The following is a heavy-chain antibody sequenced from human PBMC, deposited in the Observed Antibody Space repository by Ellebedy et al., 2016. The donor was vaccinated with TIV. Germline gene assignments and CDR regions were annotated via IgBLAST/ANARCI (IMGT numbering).Heavy chain of an antibody. Sequence: SETLSLXXTVSGGSISSYYWSWIRQPPGKGLEWIGYIYYSGSTNYNPSLKSRVTISVDTSKNQFSLKLSSVTAADTAVYYCARRFVGVVDYWGQGTLVTVSS. V-gene: IGHV4-59*08. CDR2: IYYSGST. D-gene: IGHD1/OR15-1a*01. J-gene: IGHJ4*02. CDR3: ARRFVGVVDY. CDR1: GGSISSYY.